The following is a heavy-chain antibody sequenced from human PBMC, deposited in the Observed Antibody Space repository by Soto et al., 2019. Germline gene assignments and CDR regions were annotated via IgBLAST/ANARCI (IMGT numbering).Heavy chain of an antibody. Sequence: SETLSLTCTVSGGSISSVDYYWIWIRQPPGKGLEWIGYIYYSGSTYYNPSLKSRVTISVDTSKNQFSLKLSSVTAADTAVYYCARGSTSTYCFDYWGQGTLVTVSS. J-gene: IGHJ4*02. CDR2: IYYSGST. V-gene: IGHV4-30-4*01. D-gene: IGHD2-2*01. CDR1: GGSISSVDYY. CDR3: ARGSTSTYCFDY.